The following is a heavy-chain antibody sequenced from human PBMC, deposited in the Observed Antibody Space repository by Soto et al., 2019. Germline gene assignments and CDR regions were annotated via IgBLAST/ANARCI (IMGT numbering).Heavy chain of an antibody. J-gene: IGHJ6*02. V-gene: IGHV1-69*02. D-gene: IGHD3-22*01. CDR3: ARVAYYESRLIPADAYYYGMDV. Sequence: QVQLVQSGAEVKKPGSSVKVSCKASGGTFSSYTISWVRQAPGQGLEWMGRIIHILGIANYAQKFQGRVNITADKSTSTAYMDMSSLRAEDTAVYYCARVAYYESRLIPADAYYYGMDVWGQGTTVTGSS. CDR2: IIHILGIA. CDR1: GGTFSSYT.